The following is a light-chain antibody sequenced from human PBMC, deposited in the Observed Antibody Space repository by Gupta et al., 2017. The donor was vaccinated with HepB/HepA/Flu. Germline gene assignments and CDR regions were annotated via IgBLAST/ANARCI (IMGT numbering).Light chain of an antibody. V-gene: IGKV3-11*01. CDR2: DTS. CDR3: QQRSTSLT. CDR1: QSGSTY. J-gene: IGKJ4*01. Sequence: EIVLTQSPATLSLSAGERATRSCSASQSGSTYLAWYQQKPGQAPRLLIYDTSNRASGIPARFSGGGYETDFTLTSSRREDEDFAVYYEQQRSTSLTFGRGTKVDIK.